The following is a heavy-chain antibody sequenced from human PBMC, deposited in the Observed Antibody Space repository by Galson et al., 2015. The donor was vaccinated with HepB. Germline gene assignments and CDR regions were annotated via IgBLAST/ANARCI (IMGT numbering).Heavy chain of an antibody. CDR3: AKDITGATSGPGLLDP. CDR1: GFNFDDFA. D-gene: IGHD2-8*02. J-gene: IGHJ5*02. Sequence: SLRLSCAASGFNFDDFAMHWVRLAPGKGLEWVSGISWNSLTLGYADSVKGRFTISSDNAKDSLYLQMNSLRPEDTALYYCAKDITGATSGPGLLDPWGQGTLVTVSS. V-gene: IGHV3-9*01. CDR2: ISWNSLTL.